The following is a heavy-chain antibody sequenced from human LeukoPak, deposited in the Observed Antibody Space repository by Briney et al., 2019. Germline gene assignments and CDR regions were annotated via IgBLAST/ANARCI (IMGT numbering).Heavy chain of an antibody. D-gene: IGHD3-10*01. J-gene: IGHJ5*02. Sequence: SETLSLTCTVSGGSIXXXSYYWGWIRQPPGKGLXXXXXXXXXXXXXXXXXXXXXVXXSVXTSKNQYSLKLSSVTAADTAVYYCARHYGSWGQGTLVTVSS. V-gene: IGHV4-39*01. CDR1: GGSIXXXSYY. CDR2: XXXXXXX. CDR3: ARHYGS.